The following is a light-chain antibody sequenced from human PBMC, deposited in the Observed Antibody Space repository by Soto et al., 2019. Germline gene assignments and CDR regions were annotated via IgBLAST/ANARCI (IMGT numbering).Light chain of an antibody. Sequence: EIVMTQSPATLSVSPGERATLSCRASQSLSFNLAWYQQKPGQAPRLLIYGASSRATGIPDRFSGSGSGTDFTLAINRLEPEDSAVYYCQQYYSSPRTFGRGTKVDI. CDR3: QQYYSSPRT. CDR1: QSLSFN. J-gene: IGKJ1*01. V-gene: IGKV3-20*01. CDR2: GAS.